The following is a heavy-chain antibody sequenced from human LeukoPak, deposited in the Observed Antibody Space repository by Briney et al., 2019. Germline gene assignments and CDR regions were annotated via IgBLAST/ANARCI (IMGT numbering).Heavy chain of an antibody. D-gene: IGHD5-24*01. J-gene: IGHJ6*02. CDR1: GGSTSSTNW. V-gene: IGHV4-4*02. CDR3: ARDLGDSYGMDV. CDR2: IYHIVSP. Sequence: LETLSLTCAVSGGSTSSTNWWTGVRQSPGKGLEWIGEIYHIVSPNYNPSLKSRVTILLDKSKNQRSLKLSSVTAADTAVYYCARDLGDSYGMDVWGQGTTVTVSS.